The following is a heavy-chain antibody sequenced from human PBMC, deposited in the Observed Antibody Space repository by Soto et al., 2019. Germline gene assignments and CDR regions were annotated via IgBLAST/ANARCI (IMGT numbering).Heavy chain of an antibody. Sequence: VASVGSCKASGYTLTSYYMHWVRQAPGQGLEWVGIINPSGGSTSYAQKFQGRVTMTRDTSTSTVYMELSSLRSEDTAVYYCARDAGGVAAAGTPYYFDYWGQGTLVTVSS. V-gene: IGHV1-46*01. CDR1: GYTLTSYY. D-gene: IGHD6-13*01. CDR2: INPSGGST. CDR3: ARDAGGVAAAGTPYYFDY. J-gene: IGHJ4*02.